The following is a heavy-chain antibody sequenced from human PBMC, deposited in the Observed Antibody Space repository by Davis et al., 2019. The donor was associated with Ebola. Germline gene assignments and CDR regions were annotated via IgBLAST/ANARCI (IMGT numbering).Heavy chain of an antibody. CDR3: ARGSSTTGYYH. Sequence: GESLKISCAASGFTFSYYYMSWIRQAPGKGLEWVSYISSSGSTIYYADSVKGRFTISRDNAKNSLYLQMNSLRAEDTALYYCARGSSTTGYYHWGQGTLVTVSS. CDR2: ISSSGSTI. D-gene: IGHD2/OR15-2a*01. V-gene: IGHV3-11*04. J-gene: IGHJ5*02. CDR1: GFTFSYYY.